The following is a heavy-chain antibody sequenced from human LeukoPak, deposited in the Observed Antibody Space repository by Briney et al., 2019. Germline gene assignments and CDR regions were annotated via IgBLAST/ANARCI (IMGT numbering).Heavy chain of an antibody. D-gene: IGHD2-15*01. J-gene: IGHJ3*02. CDR2: ISGSGGST. CDR3: AKTDAGCSGGSCYSVGAFDI. Sequence: GGSLRLSCAASGFTFSNAWMSWVRQAPGKGLEWVSAISGSGGSTYYADSVKGRFTISRDNSKNTLYLQMNSLRAEDTAVYYCAKTDAGCSGGSCYSVGAFDIWGQGTMVTVSS. CDR1: GFTFSNAW. V-gene: IGHV3-23*01.